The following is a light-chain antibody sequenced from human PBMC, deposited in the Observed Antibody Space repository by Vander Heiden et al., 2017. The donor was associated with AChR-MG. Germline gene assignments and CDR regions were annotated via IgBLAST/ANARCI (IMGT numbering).Light chain of an antibody. CDR2: AAS. CDR3: QESDSTLYT. CDR1: QTISSY. V-gene: IGKV1-39*01. J-gene: IGKJ2*01. Sequence: DIQMTQSPSSLSASVGDRVTVTCRASQTISSYLNWYQQKPGKAPKLLIYAASSLQSGVPSRFSGSGSGTDFTLTISSLHPEDFATYYCQESDSTLYTFGQGTNVEIK.